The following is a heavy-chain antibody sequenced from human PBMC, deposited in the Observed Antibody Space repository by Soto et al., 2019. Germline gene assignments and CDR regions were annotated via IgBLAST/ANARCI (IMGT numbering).Heavy chain of an antibody. Sequence: AGGSLTLFSAASGFTFSSYAMSWVPRASGKGLERVSAISGNGGSTYYADNEKGRYTISRDNSKKKMNLQMNNQRAEDTAVYYCAKDLRGWFGYYFDYWGQGTLVTVSS. J-gene: IGHJ4*02. CDR2: ISGNGGST. CDR1: GFTFSSYA. V-gene: IGHV3-23*01. D-gene: IGHD3-10*01. CDR3: AKDLRGWFGYYFDY.